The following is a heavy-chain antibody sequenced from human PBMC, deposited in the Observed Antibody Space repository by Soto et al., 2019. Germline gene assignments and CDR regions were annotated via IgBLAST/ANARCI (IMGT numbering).Heavy chain of an antibody. Sequence: SQTLSLTCAISGDSVSSNSAAWNWIRQSPSRGLEWLGRTYYRSKWYNDYAVSVKSRITINPDTSKNQFSLQLNSVTLEDTAVYYCARGGRVDGYSYGIYYYYGMDVWGQGTTVTVSS. J-gene: IGHJ6*02. V-gene: IGHV6-1*01. CDR1: GDSVSSNSAA. CDR3: ARGGRVDGYSYGIYYYYGMDV. CDR2: TYYRSKWYN. D-gene: IGHD5-18*01.